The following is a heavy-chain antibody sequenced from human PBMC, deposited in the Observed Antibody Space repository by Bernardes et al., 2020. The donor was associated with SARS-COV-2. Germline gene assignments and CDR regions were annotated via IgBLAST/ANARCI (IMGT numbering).Heavy chain of an antibody. CDR3: ATEDGEWLES. V-gene: IGHV3-33*08. J-gene: IGHJ5*01. Sequence: GGSLRPSCVASGFTFRDYTMHWVRQAPGKGLEWVAVILHDGSRAYYVDSVKGRFAISRDNSNHTLYLQMNNLRVEDTALYRCATEDGEWLESWGQGTLVTVSS. CDR2: ILHDGSRA. D-gene: IGHD4-17*01. CDR1: GFTFRDYT.